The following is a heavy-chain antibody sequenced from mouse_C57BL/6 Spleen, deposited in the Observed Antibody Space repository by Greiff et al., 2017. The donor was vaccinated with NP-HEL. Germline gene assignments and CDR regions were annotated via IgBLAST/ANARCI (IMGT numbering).Heavy chain of an antibody. V-gene: IGHV3-6*01. J-gene: IGHJ3*01. CDR2: ISYDGSN. Sequence: EVKLQESGPGLVKPSQSLSLTCSVTGYSITSGYYWNWIRQFPGNKLEWMGYISYDGSNNYNPSLKNRISITRDTSKNQFFLKLNSVTTEDTATYDCARDRDGNYAAWFAYWGQGTLVTVAA. D-gene: IGHD2-1*01. CDR1: GYSITSGYY. CDR3: ARDRDGNYAAWFAY.